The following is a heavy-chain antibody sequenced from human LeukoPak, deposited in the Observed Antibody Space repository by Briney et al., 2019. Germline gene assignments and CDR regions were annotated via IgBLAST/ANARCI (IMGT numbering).Heavy chain of an antibody. CDR1: GFTFSSYS. J-gene: IGHJ4*02. Sequence: GGSLRLFCAASGFTFSSYSMNWVRQAPGKGLEWVSSISSSSSSYIYYADSVKGRFTISRDNAKNSLHLQMNNLRAEDTAVYYCAREKRGSYDYWGQGTLVTVSS. V-gene: IGHV3-21*01. CDR3: AREKRGSYDY. CDR2: ISSSSSSYI. D-gene: IGHD1-26*01.